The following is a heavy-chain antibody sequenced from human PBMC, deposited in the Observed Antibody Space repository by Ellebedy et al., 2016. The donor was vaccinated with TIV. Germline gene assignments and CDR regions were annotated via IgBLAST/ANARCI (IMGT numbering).Heavy chain of an antibody. V-gene: IGHV3-7*03. J-gene: IGHJ6*02. D-gene: IGHD1-20*01. Sequence: GGSLRLSXAASGFIFSNYWMSWVRQAPGKGLEWVANIKQDGSEESYVDSVKGRFTIARDNARNSLYLQMNSLRAEDTAVYYCARANNWNPRGYYSYHGLDVWGQGTTVTVSS. CDR3: ARANNWNPRGYYSYHGLDV. CDR2: IKQDGSEE. CDR1: GFIFSNYW.